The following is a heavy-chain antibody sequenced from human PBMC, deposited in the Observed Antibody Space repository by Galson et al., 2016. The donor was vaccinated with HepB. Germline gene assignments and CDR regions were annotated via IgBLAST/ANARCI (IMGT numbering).Heavy chain of an antibody. CDR1: GFTFSYYG. J-gene: IGHJ6*02. CDR3: ARNLRPPGYYGMDV. D-gene: IGHD6-25*01. Sequence: SLRLSCAASGFTFSYYGMHWVRQAPGKGLEWVAVIWYDGSNKYYADSVKGRFTISRDNSKNTLYLQMNSLRAEDTAVYYCARNLRPPGYYGMDVWGQGTTVTVSS. CDR2: IWYDGSNK. V-gene: IGHV3-33*01.